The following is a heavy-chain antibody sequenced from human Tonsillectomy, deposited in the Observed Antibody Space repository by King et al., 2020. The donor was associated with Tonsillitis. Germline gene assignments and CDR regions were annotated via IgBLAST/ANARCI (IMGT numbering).Heavy chain of an antibody. CDR3: ARHDAYSTRPFDY. Sequence: QVQLQQWGAGLLKPSETLSLTCAVYGGSFSGYYWSWIRQPPGKGLEWTGEINHSGSTNYNPSLKSRVTISVDTSKNQFSLKLSSVNAADTAVYYCARHDAYSTRPFDYWGQGTLVTVSS. CDR1: GGSFSGYY. D-gene: IGHD6-13*01. J-gene: IGHJ4*02. CDR2: INHSGST. V-gene: IGHV4-34*01.